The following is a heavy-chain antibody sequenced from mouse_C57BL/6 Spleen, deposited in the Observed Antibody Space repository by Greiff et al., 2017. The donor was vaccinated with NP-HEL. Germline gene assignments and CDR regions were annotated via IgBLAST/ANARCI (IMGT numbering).Heavy chain of an antibody. CDR2: IDPSDSYT. J-gene: IGHJ3*01. Sequence: QVQLQQPGAELVMPGASVKLSCKASGYTFTSYWMHWVKQRPGQGLEWIGEIDPSDSYTNYNQKVQGKSTLTVDKSSTTAYMQLSSLKSEDSAVYYCASGAAWFAYWGHGTLVTVSA. CDR3: ASGAAWFAY. D-gene: IGHD3-3*01. V-gene: IGHV1-69*01. CDR1: GYTFTSYW.